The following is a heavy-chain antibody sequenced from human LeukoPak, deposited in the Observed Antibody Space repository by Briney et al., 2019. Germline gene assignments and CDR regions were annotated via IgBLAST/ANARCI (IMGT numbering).Heavy chain of an antibody. D-gene: IGHD3-16*01. CDR3: AKNTGEGDYFDH. V-gene: IGHV5-51*01. CDR1: GYSFTRYW. Sequence: LGESLKIFCRAFGYSFTRYWIGWVRQTPGKGVEWVGIIYPGDSDTRYRHSLERQVTISAAKSIGTAFLLWMSLNASDSAIYYCAKNTGEGDYFDHWGEGGLVTVSS. CDR2: IYPGDSDT. J-gene: IGHJ4*02.